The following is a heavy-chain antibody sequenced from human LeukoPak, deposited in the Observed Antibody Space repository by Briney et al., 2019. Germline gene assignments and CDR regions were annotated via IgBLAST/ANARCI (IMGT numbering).Heavy chain of an antibody. V-gene: IGHV4-34*01. D-gene: IGHD1-26*01. Sequence: SETLSLTCAVYGGSFSGYYWSWIRQPPGKGLEWIGEINHSGSTNYNPSLKSRVTISADTSKNQFSLKLSSVTAADTAVYYCASPVGATREFDYWGQGTLVTVSS. CDR1: GGSFSGYY. J-gene: IGHJ4*02. CDR2: INHSGST. CDR3: ASPVGATREFDY.